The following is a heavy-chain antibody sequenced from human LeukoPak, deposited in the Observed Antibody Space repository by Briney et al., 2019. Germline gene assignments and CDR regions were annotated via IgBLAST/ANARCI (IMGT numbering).Heavy chain of an antibody. Sequence: ASVKVSCKASGYTFTSYGISWVRQAPGQGLVWMGWISAYAQKFQGRVTMTTDTSTSTAYMELRSLRSDDTAVYYCARRFNYYDSSGYYEGFYFDYWGQGTLVTVSS. CDR3: ARRFNYYDSSGYYEGFYFDY. J-gene: IGHJ4*02. D-gene: IGHD3-22*01. CDR1: GYTFTSYG. V-gene: IGHV1-18*01. CDR2: ISAY.